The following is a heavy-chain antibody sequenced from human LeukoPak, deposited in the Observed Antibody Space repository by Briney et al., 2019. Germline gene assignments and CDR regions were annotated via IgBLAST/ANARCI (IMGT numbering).Heavy chain of an antibody. CDR1: GYTFTSYG. CDR2: ISTYKGNT. Sequence: ASVKVSCKASGYTFTSYGFNWVRQAPGQGLEWMGWISTYKGNTNYAQKLQGRVTMTTDTSTGTAYMELRSLRSDDTAVYYCARDSPLDSGYDSYFDYWGQGTLVTVSS. CDR3: ARDSPLDSGYDSYFDY. V-gene: IGHV1-18*01. J-gene: IGHJ4*02. D-gene: IGHD5-12*01.